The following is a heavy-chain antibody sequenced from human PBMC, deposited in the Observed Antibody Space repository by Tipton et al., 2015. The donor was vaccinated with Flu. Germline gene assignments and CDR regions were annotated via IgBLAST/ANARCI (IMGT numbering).Heavy chain of an antibody. V-gene: IGHV3-33*01. Sequence: RSLRLSCVASGFTFNSYAMHWVRQAPGKGLEWVAVIWFDGSDKYYADSVKGRFTISKDNSKNTLFLQMNSLRVEDTAVYSCARDSVVGPHLDLYGMDVWGQGTTVTVSS. CDR3: ARDSVVGPHLDLYGMDV. CDR2: IWFDGSDK. CDR1: GFTFNSYA. D-gene: IGHD2-21*01. J-gene: IGHJ6*02.